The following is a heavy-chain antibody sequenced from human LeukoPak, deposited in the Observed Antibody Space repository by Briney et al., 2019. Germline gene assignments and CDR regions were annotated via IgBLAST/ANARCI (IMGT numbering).Heavy chain of an antibody. CDR2: LRGGGET. V-gene: IGHV3-23*01. Sequence: GGALRLSCVASGFSCINYAMSGVRQAPARGRQGVSSLRGGGETFYGDCVKGRVTLSRDDCRNTVYLQLNNLSVEDTAIYYCSKASWWSNADAVWWGQGTRLTVS. CDR1: GFSCINYA. CDR3: SKASWWSNADAVW. D-gene: IGHD2-15*01. J-gene: IGHJ4*02.